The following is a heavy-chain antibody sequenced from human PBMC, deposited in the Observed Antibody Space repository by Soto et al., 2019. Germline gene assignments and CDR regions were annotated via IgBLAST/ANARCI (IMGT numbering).Heavy chain of an antibody. CDR1: GGTFSSYA. J-gene: IGHJ5*02. CDR2: IIPIFGTA. V-gene: IGHV1-69*06. D-gene: IGHD6-13*01. Sequence: ASVKVSCKASGGTFSSYAISWVRQAPGQGLEWMGGIIPIFGTANYAQKFQGRVTITADKSTSTAYMELSSLRSEDTAVYYCARVVGYIAAAVTTVVYWFDPWGQGTLVTVSS. CDR3: ARVVGYIAAAVTTVVYWFDP.